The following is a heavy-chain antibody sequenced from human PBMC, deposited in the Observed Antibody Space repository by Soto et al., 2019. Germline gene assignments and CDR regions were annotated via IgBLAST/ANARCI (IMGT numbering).Heavy chain of an antibody. CDR2: IIPILGIA. J-gene: IGHJ4*02. CDR1: GGTFSSYT. CDR3: ARGLHYDSISLDDY. D-gene: IGHD3-22*01. V-gene: IGHV1-69*02. Sequence: QVQLVQSGAEVKKPGSSVKVSCKASGGTFSSYTISWVRQAPGQGLEWMGRIIPILGIANYAQKFQGRVTITADKYTRTAYMELSSLRSEDTAVYYCARGLHYDSISLDDYWGQGTLVTVSS.